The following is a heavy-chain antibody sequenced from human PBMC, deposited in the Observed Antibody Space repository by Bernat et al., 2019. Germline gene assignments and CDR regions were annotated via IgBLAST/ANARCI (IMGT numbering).Heavy chain of an antibody. V-gene: IGHV4-34*01. J-gene: IGHJ6*03. CDR2: INHSGST. D-gene: IGHD3-10*01. Sequence: QVQLQESGPGLVKPSETLSLTCAVYGGSFSGYYWSWIRQPSGKGLEWIGEINHSGSTNYNPSLKSRVTISVDTSKNQFSLKLSSVTAADTAVYYCARTMVQGVAYYYYYMDVWGKGTTVTVSS. CDR1: GGSFSGYY. CDR3: ARTMVQGVAYYYYYMDV.